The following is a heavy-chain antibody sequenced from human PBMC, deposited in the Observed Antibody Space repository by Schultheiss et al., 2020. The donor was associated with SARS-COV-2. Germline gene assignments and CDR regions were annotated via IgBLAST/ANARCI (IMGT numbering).Heavy chain of an antibody. CDR3: AREGYDSSGYYYYGMDV. CDR2: ISYDGSNK. Sequence: GGSLRLSCAASGFTFSSYAMSWVRQAPGKGLEWVAVISYDGSNKYYADSVKGRFTISRDNSKNSLYLQMNSLRAEDTAVYYCAREGYDSSGYYYYGMDVWGQGTTVTVSS. J-gene: IGHJ6*02. CDR1: GFTFSSYA. D-gene: IGHD3-22*01. V-gene: IGHV3-30*07.